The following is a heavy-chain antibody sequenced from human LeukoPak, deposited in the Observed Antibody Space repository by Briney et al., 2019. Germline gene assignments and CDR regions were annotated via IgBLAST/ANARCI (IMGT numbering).Heavy chain of an antibody. V-gene: IGHV3-23*01. Sequence: GGSLRLSCAASGFTFSDYAMSWVRQAPGKGLEWVSTLSDGGSITYYADSVKGRFTISRDNSKNTLFLQMNSLRAEDTAVYYCAKSRGSGSSMARGVNFDCWGQGTLVTVSS. CDR3: AKSRGSGSSMARGVNFDC. CDR2: LSDGGSIT. CDR1: GFTFSDYA. D-gene: IGHD3-10*01. J-gene: IGHJ4*02.